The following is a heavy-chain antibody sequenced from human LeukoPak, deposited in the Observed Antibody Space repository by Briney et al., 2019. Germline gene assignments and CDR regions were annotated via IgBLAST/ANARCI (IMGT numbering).Heavy chain of an antibody. CDR3: ARALYYDSSGYRNWFDP. CDR2: INPNSGGT. CDR1: GYTFTGYY. V-gene: IGHV1-2*02. D-gene: IGHD3-22*01. J-gene: IGHJ5*02. Sequence: ASVTVSCKASGYTFTGYYMHWVRQAPGQGLEWMGWINPNSGGTNYAQKFQGRVTMTRDTSISTAYMELSRLRSDDTAVYYCARALYYDSSGYRNWFDPWGQGTLVTVSS.